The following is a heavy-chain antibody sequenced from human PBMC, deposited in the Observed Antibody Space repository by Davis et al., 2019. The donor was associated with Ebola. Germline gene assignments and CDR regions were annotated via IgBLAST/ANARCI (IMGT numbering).Heavy chain of an antibody. CDR3: ARDDGINIFGVVLNYYYYGMDV. D-gene: IGHD3-3*01. CDR1: GGNFSSYA. Sequence: SVKVTCKESGGNFSSYAISWVRQAPGQGLDWMGRIIPILGIANYAQKFQGRVTITADKSTRPAYMELRSLRSDDTAVYYCARDDGINIFGVVLNYYYYGMDVWGQGTTVTVSS. J-gene: IGHJ6*02. CDR2: IIPILGIA. V-gene: IGHV1-69*04.